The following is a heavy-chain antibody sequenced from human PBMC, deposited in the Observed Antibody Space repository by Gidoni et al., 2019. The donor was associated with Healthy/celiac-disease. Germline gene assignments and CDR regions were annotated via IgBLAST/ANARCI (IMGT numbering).Heavy chain of an antibody. V-gene: IGHV3-49*04. CDR2: IRSKDYGWTT. D-gene: IGHD1-26*01. CDR3: TRLQYSGSTPGGFDY. Sequence: EVQLVESGVGLVQPGRSLRLSCKASGFTFGYSAMSWVRQAPGKGLEWVGFIRSKDYGWTTEYDESVKGRFTISRDDSKSIAYLQMKSLKTEDTAVYYCTRLQYSGSTPGGFDYWGRGTLVTVSS. CDR1: GFTFGYSA. J-gene: IGHJ4*02.